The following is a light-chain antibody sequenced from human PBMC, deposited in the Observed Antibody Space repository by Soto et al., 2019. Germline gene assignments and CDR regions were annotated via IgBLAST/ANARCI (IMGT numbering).Light chain of an antibody. CDR3: RSFRRSNSFV. Sequence: QSVLTQPASVSGSPGESITISCPGTSSDVGGYNYVSWYQQHPGKAPKLMIYDVSHRPSGISNRFSGSKSGNTASLTISGLQAEDEADYFCRSFRRSNSFVFGTGTKVTVL. CDR2: DVS. J-gene: IGLJ1*01. V-gene: IGLV2-14*03. CDR1: SSDVGGYNY.